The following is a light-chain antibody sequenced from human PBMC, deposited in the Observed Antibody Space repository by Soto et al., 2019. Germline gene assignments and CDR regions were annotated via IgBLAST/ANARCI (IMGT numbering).Light chain of an antibody. Sequence: EIGLTQSPGTLSLSPGERATLSCRASHSVSSYLAWYQQKPGQAPRHLIYGASNRAAGIPARFSGSGSGTDFTLTINSLEPEDFAVYYCQQRSNWPPITFGQGTRLEIK. CDR2: GAS. J-gene: IGKJ5*01. CDR3: QQRSNWPPIT. CDR1: HSVSSY. V-gene: IGKV3-11*01.